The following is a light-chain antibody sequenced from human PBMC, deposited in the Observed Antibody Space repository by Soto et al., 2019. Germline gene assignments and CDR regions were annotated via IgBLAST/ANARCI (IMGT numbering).Light chain of an antibody. V-gene: IGKV3-20*01. CDR1: ETVSEDQ. J-gene: IGKJ3*01. Sequence: EILLTQSPGTLSLSPGQRVTLSCRTRETVSEDQLAWYQQKPGQAPRLVIFAVSIRAPGIPDRFSGSGSGTDFTLTINRLEREDFATYYCQQLFMYPPTFGPGTKVDIK. CDR3: QQLFMYPPT. CDR2: AVS.